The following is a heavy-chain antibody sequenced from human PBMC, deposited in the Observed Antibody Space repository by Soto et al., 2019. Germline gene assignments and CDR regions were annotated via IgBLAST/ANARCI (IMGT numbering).Heavy chain of an antibody. CDR1: GFTFSSYG. J-gene: IGHJ4*02. D-gene: IGHD3-22*01. V-gene: IGHV3-30*18. CDR3: AKDYDSSGYYLDY. Sequence: GGSLRLSCAASGFTFSSYGMHWVRQAPGKGLEWVAVISYDGSNKYYADSVKGRFTISRDNSKNTLYLQMNSLRAEDTAVYYCAKDYDSSGYYLDYWGQGTLVTVSS. CDR2: ISYDGSNK.